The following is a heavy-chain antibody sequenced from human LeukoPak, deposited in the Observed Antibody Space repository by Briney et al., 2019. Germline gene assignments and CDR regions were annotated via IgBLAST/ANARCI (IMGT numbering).Heavy chain of an antibody. CDR3: ARGVDSSH. J-gene: IGHJ4*02. CDR1: GGSFGGYY. D-gene: IGHD6-13*01. CDR2: INHSGST. V-gene: IGHV4-34*01. Sequence: SETLSLTCAVYGGSFGGYYWSWIRQPPGKGLEWIGEINHSGSTNYNPSLKSRVTISVDTSKNQFSLKLSSVTAADTAVYYCARGVDSSHWGQGTLVTVSS.